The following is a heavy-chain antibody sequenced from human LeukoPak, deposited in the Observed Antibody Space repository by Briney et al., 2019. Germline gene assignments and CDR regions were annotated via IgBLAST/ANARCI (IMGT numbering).Heavy chain of an antibody. Sequence: PGGSLRLSCSASGFTFTSFSLHWVRLAPGKGLEWVAFISSDGRNKFSADSVRARFTISRDNSNNMLYLQMNSLRTEDTAVYYCARDRNYYFDYWGQGTLVTVSS. CDR1: GFTFTSFS. V-gene: IGHV3-30*04. CDR3: ARDRNYYFDY. CDR2: ISSDGRNK. J-gene: IGHJ4*02.